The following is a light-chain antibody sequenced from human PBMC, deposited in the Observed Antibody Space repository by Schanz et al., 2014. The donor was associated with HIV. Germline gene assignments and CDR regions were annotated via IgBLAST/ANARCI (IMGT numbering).Light chain of an antibody. V-gene: IGLV1-44*01. CDR2: ANN. CDR1: TSNIGSNH. CDR3: GTWDDSLNGWV. Sequence: QSVLTQPLSASGTPGQRVTISCSGSTSNIGSNHVDWYQQLPGTAPRLLIQANNQRPSGVPDRFSGSKSGTSASLTISGLQSEDEADYYCGTWDDSLNGWVFGGGTKLTVL. J-gene: IGLJ3*02.